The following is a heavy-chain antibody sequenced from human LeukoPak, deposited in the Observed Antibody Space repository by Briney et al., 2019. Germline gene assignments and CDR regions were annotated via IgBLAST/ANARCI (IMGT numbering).Heavy chain of an antibody. V-gene: IGHV3-23*01. Sequence: GGSLRLSCAASGFTFSNYAMSWVRQAPGKGPEWVSAVSGRDTGTYYTDSVKGRFTISRDNSKNTLYLQMNSLSAEDTAIYYCAKWGDYDVLTGYYDSDYWGQGTLVTVSS. CDR3: AKWGDYDVLTGYYDSDY. CDR1: GFTFSNYA. D-gene: IGHD3-9*01. J-gene: IGHJ4*02. CDR2: VSGRDTGT.